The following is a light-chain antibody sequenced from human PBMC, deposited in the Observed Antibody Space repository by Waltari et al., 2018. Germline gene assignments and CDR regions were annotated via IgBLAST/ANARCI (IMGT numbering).Light chain of an antibody. CDR2: DVT. V-gene: IGLV2-11*01. Sequence: QSALTQSRSVSGSPGQSVTISCTGTSSDFGTYHYVSWYQQHPGRAPKLMIYDVTERPSGVPDRFSASKSGNTASLTISGLQADDEAEYYCSSYAGRDTFIIFGGGTKLTVL. J-gene: IGLJ2*01. CDR1: SSDFGTYHY. CDR3: SSYAGRDTFII.